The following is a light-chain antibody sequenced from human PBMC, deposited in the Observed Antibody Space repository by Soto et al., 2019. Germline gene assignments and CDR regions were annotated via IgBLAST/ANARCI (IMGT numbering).Light chain of an antibody. V-gene: IGKV3-15*01. Sequence: IVMTQSPVTLSMSPGYRATLSCRASQNVATNVAWYQQKPGQAPRLLIYGASIRATGVPARFSGSGSGTEFTLTIDSLQSEDFAVFYCHQATSGLRTFGRGTRVEV. CDR2: GAS. CDR3: HQATSGLRT. J-gene: IGKJ1*01. CDR1: QNVATN.